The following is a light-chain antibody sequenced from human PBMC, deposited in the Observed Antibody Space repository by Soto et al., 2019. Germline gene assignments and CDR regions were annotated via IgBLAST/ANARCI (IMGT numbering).Light chain of an antibody. V-gene: IGLV2-14*01. CDR3: SSYTSSSTYV. J-gene: IGLJ1*01. CDR1: GSDVGGYDY. CDR2: EVT. Sequence: QSALTQPASVSGSPGQSITISCTGTGSDVGGYDYVSWYQHHPGKAPKVMIYEVTNRPSGVSNRFSGSKSGNTASLTISGLLAEDEADYYCSSYTSSSTYVFGNGTKLTVL.